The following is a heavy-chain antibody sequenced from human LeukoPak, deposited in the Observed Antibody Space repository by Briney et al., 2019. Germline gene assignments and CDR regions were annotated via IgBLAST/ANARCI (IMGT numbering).Heavy chain of an antibody. CDR3: ARVLPRIAAAGTKGYYFDY. CDR1: GYTFTGYY. CDR2: INPNSGGT. D-gene: IGHD6-13*01. Sequence: ASVKVSCKASGYTFTGYYMHWVRQAPGQGLEWMGWINPNSGGTNYAQKFQGRVTMTRDTSISTAYMELSRLRSDDAAVYYCARVLPRIAAAGTKGYYFDYWGQGTLVTVSS. V-gene: IGHV1-2*02. J-gene: IGHJ4*02.